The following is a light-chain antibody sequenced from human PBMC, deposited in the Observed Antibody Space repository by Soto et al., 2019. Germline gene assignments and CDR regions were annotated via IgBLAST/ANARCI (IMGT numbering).Light chain of an antibody. J-gene: IGKJ1*01. CDR2: GAS. CDR1: QSVSGSY. Sequence: EIVLTQSPGTLSLSPGERATLSCRASQSVSGSYLAWFQQKPGRAPRLLIYGASSRATGIPDRFSGSGSGTDFTLTISRLEPEDFAVYYCQEYGSSRTFGQGTKVDIK. CDR3: QEYGSSRT. V-gene: IGKV3-20*01.